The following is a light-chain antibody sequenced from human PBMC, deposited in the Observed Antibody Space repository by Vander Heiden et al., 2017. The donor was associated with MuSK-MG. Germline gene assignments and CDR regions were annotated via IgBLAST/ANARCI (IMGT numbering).Light chain of an antibody. V-gene: IGKV1-39*01. J-gene: IGKJ4*01. Sequence: DIQMTQSPSSLSASVGDRVTITCRASQTINSHLNWYQQRPGAAPNLLISATSNLQSGVPSRFSGSGSGTDFALTITSLQREDFATYYCQQSYRSPLTFGGGTRVEI. CDR2: ATS. CDR1: QTINSH. CDR3: QQSYRSPLT.